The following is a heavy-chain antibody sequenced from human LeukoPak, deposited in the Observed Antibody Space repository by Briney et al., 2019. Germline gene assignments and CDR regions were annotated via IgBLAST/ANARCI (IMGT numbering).Heavy chain of an antibody. Sequence: ASVKVSCKASGYTFTGYYMHWVRQAPGQGLEWMGIINPTGGSTSHAQKFQGRVTMTRDTSTSTVYMELSSLRSEDTAVYYCARKGSSSCFDYWGQGTLVTVSS. V-gene: IGHV1-46*01. D-gene: IGHD6-6*01. CDR3: ARKGSSSCFDY. CDR2: INPTGGST. J-gene: IGHJ4*02. CDR1: GYTFTGYY.